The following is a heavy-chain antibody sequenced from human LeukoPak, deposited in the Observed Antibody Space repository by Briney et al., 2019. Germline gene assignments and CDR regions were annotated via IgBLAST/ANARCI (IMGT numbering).Heavy chain of an antibody. Sequence: ASVKVSCKASGYTFTSYAMNWERQAPGQGLEWMGWMNPNSGNTGYAQKFQGRVTMTRNTSISTAYMELSSLRSEDTAVYYCARGISIAAAGRFRFDPWGQGTLVTVSS. V-gene: IGHV1-8*02. CDR3: ARGISIAAAGRFRFDP. CDR1: GYTFTSYA. J-gene: IGHJ5*02. CDR2: MNPNSGNT. D-gene: IGHD6-13*01.